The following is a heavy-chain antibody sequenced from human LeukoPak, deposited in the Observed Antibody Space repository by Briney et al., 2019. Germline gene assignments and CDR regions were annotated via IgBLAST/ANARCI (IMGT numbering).Heavy chain of an antibody. D-gene: IGHD3-22*01. Sequence: VASVKVSCKASGGTFSSYAISWVRQAPGQGLEWMGGIIPIFGTANYAQKFQGRVTITTDESTSTAYMELSSLRSEDTAVYYCAGCDAYYDSSGLGGWGQGTLVTVSS. CDR2: IIPIFGTA. V-gene: IGHV1-69*05. CDR3: AGCDAYYDSSGLGG. J-gene: IGHJ4*02. CDR1: GGTFSSYA.